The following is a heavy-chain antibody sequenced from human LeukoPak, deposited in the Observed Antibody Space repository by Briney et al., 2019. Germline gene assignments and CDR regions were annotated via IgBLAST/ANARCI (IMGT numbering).Heavy chain of an antibody. CDR2: IWYDGSNK. CDR1: GFTFSSYS. V-gene: IGHV3-33*08. CDR3: ARDRGSSWFDP. Sequence: PGGSLRLSCAASGFTFSSYSMNWVRQAPGKGLEWVAVIWYDGSNKYYADSVKGRFTISRDNSKNTLYLQMNSLRAEDTAVYYCARDRGSSWFDPRGQGTLVTVSS. J-gene: IGHJ5*02.